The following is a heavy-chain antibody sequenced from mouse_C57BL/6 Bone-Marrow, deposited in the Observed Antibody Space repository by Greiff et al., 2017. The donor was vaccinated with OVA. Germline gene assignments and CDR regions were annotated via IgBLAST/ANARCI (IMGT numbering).Heavy chain of an antibody. CDR1: GYTFTNYW. Sequence: QVQLKQSGAELVRPGTSVKMSCKASGYTFTNYWIGWAKQRPGHGLEWIGDIYPGGGYTNYNEKFKGKATLTADKSSSTAYMQFSSLTSEDSAIYYCARGYYGSSLYYFDYWGQGTTLTVSS. CDR2: IYPGGGYT. CDR3: ARGYYGSSLYYFDY. J-gene: IGHJ2*01. V-gene: IGHV1-63*01. D-gene: IGHD1-1*01.